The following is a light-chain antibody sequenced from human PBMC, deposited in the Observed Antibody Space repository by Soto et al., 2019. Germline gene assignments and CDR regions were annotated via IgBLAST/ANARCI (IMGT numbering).Light chain of an antibody. CDR1: QNIGTY. J-gene: IGKJ1*01. CDR3: QQYYTYPRT. Sequence: EIVLTQSPATLPLSPGERATLSCRASQNIGTYLGWYQQKPGQAPRLLIYDASNRATGIPARFSGSGSGTDFTLTISSLQSQDFAAYYCQQYYTYPRTFGQGTRVEVK. V-gene: IGKV3-11*01. CDR2: DAS.